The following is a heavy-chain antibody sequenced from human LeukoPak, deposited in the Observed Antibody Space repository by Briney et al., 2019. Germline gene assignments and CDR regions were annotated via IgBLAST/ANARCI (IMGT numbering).Heavy chain of an antibody. CDR3: ARVQVGALGVSADY. CDR1: GYTFSRYG. J-gene: IGHJ4*02. CDR2: ISPYTGDT. V-gene: IGHV1-18*01. D-gene: IGHD1-26*01. Sequence: GASVKVSCKTSGYTFSRYGLSWVRQAPGQGLEWMGWISPYTGDTQYEQKIQDRVTMTTDTSTSTAYMELGSLRSDDTAAYYCARVQVGALGVSADYWGQGTLVTVSS.